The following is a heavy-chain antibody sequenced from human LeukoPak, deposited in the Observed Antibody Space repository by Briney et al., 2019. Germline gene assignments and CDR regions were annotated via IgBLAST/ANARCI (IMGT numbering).Heavy chain of an antibody. CDR3: ARVMGYCSGGSCLEDDAFDI. V-gene: IGHV4-61*02. CDR2: IYTSGST. D-gene: IGHD2-15*01. J-gene: IGHJ3*02. CDR1: GGSISSGSYY. Sequence: SETLSLTCTVSGGSISSGSYYWSWLRQPAGKGLEWIGRIYTSGSTNYNPSLKSRVTISVDTSKNQFSLKLSSVTAADTAVYYCARVMGYCSGGSCLEDDAFDIWGQGTMVTVSS.